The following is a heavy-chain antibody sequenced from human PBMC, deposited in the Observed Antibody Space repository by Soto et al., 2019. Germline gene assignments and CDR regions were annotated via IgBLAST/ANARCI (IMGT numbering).Heavy chain of an antibody. V-gene: IGHV4-59*01. CDR1: GGSISSYY. Sequence: QVQLQESGPGLVKPSETLSLTCTVSGGSISSYYWSWIRQPPGKGLEWIGYIYYSGSTNYNPSLKSRVTISVDTSKNQFSLKLSSGTAADTAVYYCASGHGDYWGQGTLVTVSS. CDR3: ASGHGDY. CDR2: IYYSGST. J-gene: IGHJ4*02.